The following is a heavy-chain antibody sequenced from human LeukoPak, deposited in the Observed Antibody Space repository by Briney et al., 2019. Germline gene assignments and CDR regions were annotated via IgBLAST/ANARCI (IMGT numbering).Heavy chain of an antibody. J-gene: IGHJ4*02. CDR2: ISGRGDST. CDR3: AKGMVRGVILKGFDY. V-gene: IGHV3-23*01. Sequence: PGGTLRLSCAASGFTFSSYGMSWVRQAPGKGLEWVSTISGRGDSTHYVDSVKGRFTISRDNSKNTLYLQMNSLRAEDTAVYYCAKGMVRGVILKGFDYWGQGTLVTVSS. CDR1: GFTFSSYG. D-gene: IGHD3-10*01.